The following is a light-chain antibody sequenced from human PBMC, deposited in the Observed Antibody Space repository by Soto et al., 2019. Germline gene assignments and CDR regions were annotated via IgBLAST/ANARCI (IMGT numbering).Light chain of an antibody. J-gene: IGKJ4*01. V-gene: IGKV3D-15*01. Sequence: EIVMSQSPTILSVSPGERATLSCRASQSVSSNLAWYQQKPGQAPRLLIYGVYTRAPGIPARFSGSGSGTEFTLTISSLQSEDFAVYYCQQFSIYPLTFGGGT. CDR1: QSVSSN. CDR2: GVY. CDR3: QQFSIYPLT.